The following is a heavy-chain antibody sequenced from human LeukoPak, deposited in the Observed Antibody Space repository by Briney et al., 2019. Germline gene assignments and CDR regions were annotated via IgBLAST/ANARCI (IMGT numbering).Heavy chain of an antibody. CDR1: GFTFSSYA. J-gene: IGHJ4*02. V-gene: IGHV3-23*01. CDR2: ITGSGGRT. D-gene: IGHD6-13*01. Sequence: GGSLRLSCAASGFTFSSYAMSWVRQAPGKGGEGVSTITGSGGRTLYAASVKGRFTISRENPKNTVHVQMNSLRAEDTAVYYCAKMAGALYSSSWYLDYWGQGTLVTVSS. CDR3: AKMAGALYSSSWYLDY.